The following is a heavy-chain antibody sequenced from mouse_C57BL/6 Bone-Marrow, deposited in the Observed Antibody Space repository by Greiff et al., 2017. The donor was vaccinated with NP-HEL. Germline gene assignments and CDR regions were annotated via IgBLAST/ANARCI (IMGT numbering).Heavy chain of an antibody. V-gene: IGHV3-6*01. CDR1: GYSITSGYY. CDR2: ISYDGSN. J-gene: IGHJ2*01. D-gene: IGHD1-1*01. CDR3: ARGKSIYYYGSSHFDY. Sequence: EVKLVESGPGLVKPSQSLSLTCSVTGYSITSGYYWNWIRQFPGNKLEWMGYISYDGSNNYNPSLKNRISITRDTSKNQFFLKLNSVTTEDTATYYCARGKSIYYYGSSHFDYWGQGTTLTVSS.